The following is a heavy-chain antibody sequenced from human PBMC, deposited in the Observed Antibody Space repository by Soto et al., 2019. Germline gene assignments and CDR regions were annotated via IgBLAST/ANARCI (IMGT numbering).Heavy chain of an antibody. CDR3: ARDVGLCVINTCYKPAY. V-gene: IGHV3-74*01. D-gene: IGHD3-22*01. CDR1: GFTFSSYW. J-gene: IGHJ4*02. CDR2: ISSDGGDT. Sequence: EVQLVESGGGLVQPGGSLRLSCAASGFTFSSYWMHWVRQVPGKGLVWVSRISSDGGDTSYADSVKGRFTISRDNARNTLYLQMSSLRAEDTAVYYCARDVGLCVINTCYKPAYWGQGTLVTVSS.